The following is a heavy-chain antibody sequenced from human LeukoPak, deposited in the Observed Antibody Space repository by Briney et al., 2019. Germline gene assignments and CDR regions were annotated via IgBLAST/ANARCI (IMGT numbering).Heavy chain of an antibody. CDR1: GFTFSSYW. CDR2: IKEDGSEK. J-gene: IGHJ4*02. CDR3: ARVGGWLQVYFDY. D-gene: IGHD6-19*01. V-gene: IGHV3-7*03. Sequence: PGRSLRLSCAASGFTFSSYWMSWVRQAPGKGLEWVANIKEDGSEKYYVDSVKGRFTISRDNAKNLLYLQVNSLRAEDTAVYYCARVGGWLQVYFDYWGQGTLVTVSS.